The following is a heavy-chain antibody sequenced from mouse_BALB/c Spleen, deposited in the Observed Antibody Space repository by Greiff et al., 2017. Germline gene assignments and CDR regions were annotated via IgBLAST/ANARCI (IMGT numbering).Heavy chain of an antibody. CDR3: ARAYDYGGAWFAY. D-gene: IGHD2-4*01. J-gene: IGHJ3*01. CDR1: GFTFSDYY. V-gene: IGHV5-4*02. CDR2: ISDGGSYT. Sequence: EVKLVESGGGLVKPGGSLKLSCAASGFTFSDYYMYWVRQTPEKGLEWVATISDGGSYTYYPDSVKGRFTISRDNAKNNLYLQMSSLKSEDTAMYYCARAYDYGGAWFAYWGQGTLVTVSA.